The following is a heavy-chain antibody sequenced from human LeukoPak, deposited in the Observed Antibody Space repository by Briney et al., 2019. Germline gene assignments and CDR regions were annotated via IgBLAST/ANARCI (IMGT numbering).Heavy chain of an antibody. CDR3: ARGPGRVYCSSTSCYARDYYYHMDV. Sequence: SQTLSLTCTVSGGSISSGDYYWSWIRQPPGKGLEWIGEINHSGSTNYNPSLKSRVTISVDTSKNQFSLKLSSVTAADTAVYYCARGPGRVYCSSTSCYARDYYYHMDVWGKGTTVTVSS. V-gene: IGHV4-30-4*08. D-gene: IGHD2-2*01. J-gene: IGHJ6*03. CDR1: GGSISSGDYY. CDR2: INHSGST.